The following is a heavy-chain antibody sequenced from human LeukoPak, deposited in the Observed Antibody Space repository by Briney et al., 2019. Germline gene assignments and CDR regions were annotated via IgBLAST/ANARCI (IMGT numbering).Heavy chain of an antibody. CDR2: INHSGST. J-gene: IGHJ4*02. D-gene: IGHD5-24*01. CDR1: GGSFGGSY. Sequence: SETLSLTCAVYGGSFGGSYWSWVRQPPGQGLEWIGEINHSGSTNYNPSLNSRVTISIDTSKNHFSLNLRSVTAADTAVYYCARRSYNSPFRYWGQGTPVTVSS. V-gene: IGHV4-34*01. CDR3: ARRSYNSPFRY.